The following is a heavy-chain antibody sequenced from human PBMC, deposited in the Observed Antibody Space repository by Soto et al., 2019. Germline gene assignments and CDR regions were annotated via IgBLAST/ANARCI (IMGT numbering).Heavy chain of an antibody. CDR1: GGSISSSSYY. D-gene: IGHD3-10*01. CDR3: ARRRGSMVRGKIYYFDY. CDR2: IYYSGST. V-gene: IGHV4-39*01. J-gene: IGHJ4*02. Sequence: SETLSLTCTVSGGSISSSSYYWGWIRQPPGKGLEWIGSIYYSGSTYYNPSLKSRVTISVDTSKNQFSLKLSSVTAADTAVYYCARRRGSMVRGKIYYFDYWGQGTLVTVSS.